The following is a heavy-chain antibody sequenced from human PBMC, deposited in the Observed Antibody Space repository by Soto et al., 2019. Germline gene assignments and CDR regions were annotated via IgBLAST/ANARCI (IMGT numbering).Heavy chain of an antibody. CDR3: VRVGGYYGDYPNFDY. Sequence: ETLSLTCTISGGYISPYYWSWIRQPPGKGLEWIGYIYYSGSTKYNPSLKSRVTISIGTSQNQFSLRLSSVTAADTAVYYCVRVGGYYGDYPNFDYWGQGTQVTVSS. CDR1: GGYISPYY. D-gene: IGHD4-17*01. V-gene: IGHV4-59*01. J-gene: IGHJ4*02. CDR2: IYYSGST.